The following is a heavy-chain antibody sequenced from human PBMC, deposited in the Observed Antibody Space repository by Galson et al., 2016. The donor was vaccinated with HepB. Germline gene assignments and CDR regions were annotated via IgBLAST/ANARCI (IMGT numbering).Heavy chain of an antibody. CDR3: ARGTAMANGDFEH. CDR1: GLTFSNYG. J-gene: IGHJ4*02. CDR2: IWSDGSNK. V-gene: IGHV3-33*01. D-gene: IGHD5-18*01. Sequence: SLRLSCAVSGLTFSNYGIHWVRQAPGKGLEWVAVIWSDGSNKHSADSVKGRFTTSRDSSKNTLYLQMNSLRVEDTAVYYCARGTAMANGDFEHGGQGTLVTVSS.